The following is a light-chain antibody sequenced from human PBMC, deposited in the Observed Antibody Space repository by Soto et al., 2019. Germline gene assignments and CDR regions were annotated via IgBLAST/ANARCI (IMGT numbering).Light chain of an antibody. Sequence: QSVLTQPPSASGTPGQRVTISCSGSSSNIGSDTVNWYQQVPGTAPKLLMYNNNQRPSGVPDRFSGSRSGTSASLAISGLQSEDEADYYCAAWDDSLKGPVFGGGTKLTVL. V-gene: IGLV1-44*01. J-gene: IGLJ2*01. CDR2: NNN. CDR1: SSNIGSDT. CDR3: AAWDDSLKGPV.